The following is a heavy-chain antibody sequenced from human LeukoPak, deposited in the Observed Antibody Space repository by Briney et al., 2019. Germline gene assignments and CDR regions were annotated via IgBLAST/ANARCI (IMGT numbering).Heavy chain of an antibody. CDR2: INPSGGST. Sequence: ASVKVSCKASGYTFTSYYMHWVRQAPGQGLEWMGIINPSGGSTSYVQKFQGRVTMTRDTSISTAYMELSRLRSDDTAVYYCARDLATIAAANDAFDIWGQGTMVTVSS. CDR3: ARDLATIAAANDAFDI. CDR1: GYTFTSYY. D-gene: IGHD6-13*01. V-gene: IGHV1-46*01. J-gene: IGHJ3*02.